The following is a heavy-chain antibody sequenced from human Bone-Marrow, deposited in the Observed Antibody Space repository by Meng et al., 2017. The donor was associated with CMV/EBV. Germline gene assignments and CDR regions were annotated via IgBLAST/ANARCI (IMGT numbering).Heavy chain of an antibody. CDR3: ATLGSSISW. CDR1: GFNLSSYW. Sequence: GGSLRLSCAASGFNLSSYWMTWVRQAPGKGLEWVANIQQDGNEKYYVDSVKGRFTISRDNARLYLQMNSLRIEDTAVYYWATLGSSISWWGQGTLVTVSS. V-gene: IGHV3-7*01. D-gene: IGHD3-10*01. J-gene: IGHJ4*02. CDR2: IQQDGNEK.